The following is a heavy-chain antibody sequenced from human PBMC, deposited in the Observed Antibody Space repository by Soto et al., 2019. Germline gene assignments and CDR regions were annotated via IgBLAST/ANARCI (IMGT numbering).Heavy chain of an antibody. J-gene: IGHJ5*01. D-gene: IGHD2-15*01. CDR3: ARDSGFCSRGSCSYNCLDS. CDR1: GGSISSGGYY. CDR2: LYYSGST. V-gene: IGHV4-31*03. Sequence: PSETLSLTCTVSGGSISSGGYYWSWIRHHPGKGLEWIGYLYYSGSTYYNPSLKSRVPISVDTSKNQCSLKLSSVTSADTAVYYCARDSGFCSRGSCSYNCLDSWGQGTPLTVSS.